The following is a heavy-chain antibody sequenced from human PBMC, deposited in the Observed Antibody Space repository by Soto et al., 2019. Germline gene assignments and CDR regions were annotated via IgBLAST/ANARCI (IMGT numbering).Heavy chain of an antibody. Sequence: SETLSLTCTVSGGSISSYYWSWIRQPPGKGQEWIGYIYYSWSTNYNPSLKSRVTISVDTSKNQFSLKLSSETAADTAVYYCARTRSSECYYYYYMDVWGKGTTVTVSS. V-gene: IGHV4-59*01. CDR2: IYYSWST. J-gene: IGHJ6*03. CDR1: GGSISSYY. CDR3: ARTRSSECYYYYYMDV. D-gene: IGHD3-3*01.